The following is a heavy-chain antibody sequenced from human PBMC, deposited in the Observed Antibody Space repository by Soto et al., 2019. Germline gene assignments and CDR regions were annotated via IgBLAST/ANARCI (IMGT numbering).Heavy chain of an antibody. J-gene: IGHJ5*02. CDR1: GFSLSTSGVG. V-gene: IGHV2-5*02. CDR3: AHRRVVPAKGNNWFDT. CDR2: IYWDDDK. D-gene: IGHD2-15*01. Sequence: QITLKESGPTLVKPTQTLTLTCTFSGFSLSTSGVGVGWIRQPPGKALEWLAFIYWDDDKRYSPSLKSRLTFTKATYKNQVVLKMTIMDPVDKATSYCAHRRVVPAKGNNWFDTWGQGTLVIVSS.